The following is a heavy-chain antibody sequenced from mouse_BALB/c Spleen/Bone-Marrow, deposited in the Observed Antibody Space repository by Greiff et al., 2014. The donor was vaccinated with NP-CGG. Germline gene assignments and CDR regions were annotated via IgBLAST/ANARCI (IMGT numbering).Heavy chain of an antibody. V-gene: IGHV14-3*02. CDR2: IDPANGIT. J-gene: IGHJ4*01. CDR3: ASSGNYEGGAMDY. Sequence: EVQLQQSGAELVEPGASVKLSCTASGFNIKDTFMHWMKQRPEQGLEWNGRIDPANGITKYDPKFQGKATITTDTSSNTAYLQLSSLXXXDTAVYYCASSGNYEGGAMDYWGQGTSVTVSS. D-gene: IGHD2-1*01. CDR1: GFNIKDTF.